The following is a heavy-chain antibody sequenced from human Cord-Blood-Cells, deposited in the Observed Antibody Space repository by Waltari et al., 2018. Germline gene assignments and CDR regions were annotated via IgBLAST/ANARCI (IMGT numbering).Heavy chain of an antibody. D-gene: IGHD3-22*01. Sequence: QVQLVQSGAEVKKPGASVKVSCKVSGYTLTELSMHWVRQAPGKGLEWMGGFDPEDGKTIYAQKFQGRVTMTEDTSTDTAYMELSSLRSEDTAVYYCATEAPDSSGYYYWFDPWGQGTLVTVSS. V-gene: IGHV1-24*01. CDR3: ATEAPDSSGYYYWFDP. J-gene: IGHJ5*02. CDR1: GYTLTELS. CDR2: FDPEDGKT.